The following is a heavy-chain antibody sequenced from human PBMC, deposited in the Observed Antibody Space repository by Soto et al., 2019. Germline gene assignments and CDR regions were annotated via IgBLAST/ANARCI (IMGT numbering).Heavy chain of an antibody. CDR3: ARESGSNWSWFDP. CDR2: IYYSGST. J-gene: IGHJ5*02. Sequence: QVQLQESGPGLVKPSQTLSLTCTVSGGSISSGGYYWSWIRQHPGKGLEWIGYIYYSGSTYYNPSLTSRVTISVDTSKNQFSLKLSSVTAADTAVYYCARESGSNWSWFDPWGQGTLVTVSS. D-gene: IGHD1-20*01. V-gene: IGHV4-31*03. CDR1: GGSISSGGYY.